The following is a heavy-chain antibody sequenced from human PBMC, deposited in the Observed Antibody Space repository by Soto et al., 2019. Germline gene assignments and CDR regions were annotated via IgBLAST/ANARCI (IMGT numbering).Heavy chain of an antibody. Sequence: SQTLSLTCAISGDSVSSNSAAWNWIRLSPSRGLEWLARTYYRSRWYNDYAVSVRSRITVNPDTSKNQSSLQLTSVTPEDTAVYYCAGTTSHQWYYMDVWGKGTTVTVSS. CDR1: GDSVSSNSAA. V-gene: IGHV6-1*01. CDR2: TYYRSRWYN. J-gene: IGHJ6*03. CDR3: AGTTSHQWYYMDV. D-gene: IGHD1-7*01.